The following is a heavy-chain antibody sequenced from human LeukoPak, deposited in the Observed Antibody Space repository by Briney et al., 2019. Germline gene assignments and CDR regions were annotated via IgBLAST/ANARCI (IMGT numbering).Heavy chain of an antibody. V-gene: IGHV1-8*01. J-gene: IGHJ4*02. CDR2: MNPNSGNT. Sequence: ASVNVSCTASGYTFTSYDINWVRQATGQGLEWMGWMNPNSGNTGYAQKFQGRVTMTRNTSISTAYMELSSLRSEDTAVYYCARVGDSSGYYYVVWGQGTLVTVSS. D-gene: IGHD3-22*01. CDR3: ARVGDSSGYYYVV. CDR1: GYTFTSYD.